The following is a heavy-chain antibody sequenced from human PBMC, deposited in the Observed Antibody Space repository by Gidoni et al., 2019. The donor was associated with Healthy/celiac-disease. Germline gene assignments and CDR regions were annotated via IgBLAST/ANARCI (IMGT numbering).Heavy chain of an antibody. CDR2: IYYSGST. CDR1: GGSISSSSYY. V-gene: IGHV4-39*01. Sequence: QLQLQESGPGLVKPSETLSLTCTVSGGSISSSSYYWGWIRQPPGKGLEWIGSIYYSGSTYYNPSLKSRVTISVDTSKNQCSLKLSSVTAADTAVYYCARHDRTDQRIPYYYYGMDVWGQGTTVTVSS. D-gene: IGHD2-15*01. CDR3: ARHDRTDQRIPYYYYGMDV. J-gene: IGHJ6*02.